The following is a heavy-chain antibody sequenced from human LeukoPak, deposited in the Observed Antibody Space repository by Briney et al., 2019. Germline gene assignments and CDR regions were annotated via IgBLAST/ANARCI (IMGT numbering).Heavy chain of an antibody. V-gene: IGHV3-48*01. CDR1: GFTFSSHG. CDR2: ISSGSSTI. D-gene: IGHD3-3*01. CDR3: ARTYYDFWSGYYSHEGNPFDY. J-gene: IGHJ4*02. Sequence: PGGSLRLSCAASGFTFSSHGMNWVRQAPGKGLEWVSDISSGSSTIYYADSVKGRFTISRDNAKDSLYLEMNSLRAEDTAVYYCARTYYDFWSGYYSHEGNPFDYWGQGTLVTVSS.